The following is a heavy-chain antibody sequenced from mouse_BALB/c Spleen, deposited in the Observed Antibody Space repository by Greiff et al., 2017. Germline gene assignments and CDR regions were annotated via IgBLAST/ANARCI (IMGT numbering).Heavy chain of an antibody. CDR3: AKHDYYGSSKSYFDY. CDR2: IWGGGST. CDR1: GFSLTDYG. D-gene: IGHD1-1*01. Sequence: QVTLKESGPGLVAPSQSLSITCTVSGFSLTDYGVSWIRQPPGKGLEWLGVIWGGGSTYYNSALKSRLSISKDNSKSQVFLKMNSLQTDDTAMYYCAKHDYYGSSKSYFDYWGQGTTLTVSS. V-gene: IGHV2-6-5*01. J-gene: IGHJ2*01.